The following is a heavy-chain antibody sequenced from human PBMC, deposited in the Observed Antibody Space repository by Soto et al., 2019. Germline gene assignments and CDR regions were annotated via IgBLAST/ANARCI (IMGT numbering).Heavy chain of an antibody. D-gene: IGHD3-3*01. Sequence: SETLSLTCTVSGASISSSNYYWGWIRQPPGKGLEWIGSIYYSGSTYYNPSLKSRVTISVDTSKNQFSLKLSSVTAADTAVYYCARLNYDFWSGLDYWGQGTLVTVSS. V-gene: IGHV4-39*01. CDR3: ARLNYDFWSGLDY. CDR1: GASISSSNYY. J-gene: IGHJ4*02. CDR2: IYYSGST.